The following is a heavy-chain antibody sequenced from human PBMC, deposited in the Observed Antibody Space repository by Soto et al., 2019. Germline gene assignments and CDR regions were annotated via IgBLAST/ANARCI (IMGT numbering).Heavy chain of an antibody. V-gene: IGHV4-59*08. CDR1: GGSINSYC. Sequence: PSETLSLTCTVSGGSINSYCWSWIRQPPGKGLEWIAYIFDSGNTNYNPSLKSRVTMSVDTSKNQFSLKLTSVTAADTAVYYCARHRRTTVAKFYFDYWGQGALVTVFS. CDR2: IFDSGNT. J-gene: IGHJ4*02. D-gene: IGHD4-4*01. CDR3: ARHRRTTVAKFYFDY.